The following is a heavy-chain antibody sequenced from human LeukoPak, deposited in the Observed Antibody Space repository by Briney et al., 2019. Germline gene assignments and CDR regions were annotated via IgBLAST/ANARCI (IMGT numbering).Heavy chain of an antibody. CDR2: INPNSDGT. CDR3: ARDRVATIPPNWFDP. D-gene: IGHD5-12*01. Sequence: ASVKVSCKASGYTFTGYYMHWVRQAPGQGLEWMGWINPNSDGTNSAQKFQGRVTMTRDTSISTAYMELSRLRSDDTAVYYCARDRVATIPPNWFDPWGQGTLVTVSS. V-gene: IGHV1-2*02. CDR1: GYTFTGYY. J-gene: IGHJ5*02.